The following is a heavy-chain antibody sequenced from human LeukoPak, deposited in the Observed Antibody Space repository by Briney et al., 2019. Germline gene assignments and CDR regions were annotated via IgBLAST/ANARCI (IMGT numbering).Heavy chain of an antibody. Sequence: GGSLRLSCAVSGFTLRDNYLNWVRQTPGGGLECVSVLYSGGAAYYADSVKGRFTISRDTSKNTLSLQMNSLRVEDTALYYCARGTFSPQGSYYGHWGQGTRVTVSS. D-gene: IGHD3-10*01. CDR2: LYSGGAA. CDR1: GFTLRDNY. V-gene: IGHV3-53*01. CDR3: ARGTFSPQGSYYGH. J-gene: IGHJ4*02.